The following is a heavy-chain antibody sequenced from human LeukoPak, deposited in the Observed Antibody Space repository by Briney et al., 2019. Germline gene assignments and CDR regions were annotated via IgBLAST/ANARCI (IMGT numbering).Heavy chain of an antibody. CDR2: IYPGDSDT. D-gene: IGHD3-3*01. J-gene: IGHJ6*03. CDR1: GYSFTSDW. Sequence: GESLKISSKGSGYSFTSDWIGWVRQMPGKGLEWMGIIYPGDSDTRYSPYFQGQVTISADKSISTAYLQWSSLKASDTAMYYCARQAPYYDFWSGYPHYYYYMDVWGKGTTVTVSS. V-gene: IGHV5-51*01. CDR3: ARQAPYYDFWSGYPHYYYYMDV.